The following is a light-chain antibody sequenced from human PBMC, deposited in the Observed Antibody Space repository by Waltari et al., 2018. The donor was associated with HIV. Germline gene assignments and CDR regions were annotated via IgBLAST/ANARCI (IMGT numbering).Light chain of an antibody. CDR2: SNN. V-gene: IGLV1-44*01. CDR1: SSNIGSNT. Sequence: QSVLTQPPSASGTPGQRVTISCSGASSNIGSNTVNWYQQLPGTAPQLLIYSNNQRPSGVPDRFSGSKSDTSASLAISGLQSEDEADYYCATWDDNLNGWVFGGGTKLTVL. J-gene: IGLJ3*02. CDR3: ATWDDNLNGWV.